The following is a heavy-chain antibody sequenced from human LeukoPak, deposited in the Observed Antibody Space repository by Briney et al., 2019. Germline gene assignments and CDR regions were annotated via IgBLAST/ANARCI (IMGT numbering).Heavy chain of an antibody. D-gene: IGHD6-19*01. J-gene: IGHJ4*02. CDR2: ISYDGSNK. Sequence: GGSLRLSCAASGFTFSSFGMHWVRQAPGKGLEWVTVISYDGSNKYYADSVKGRFTISRDNSKNTLYLQMNSLRAEDTAVYYCAKEGTSSGWYLFADYWGQGTLVTVSS. CDR3: AKEGTSSGWYLFADY. V-gene: IGHV3-30*18. CDR1: GFTFSSFG.